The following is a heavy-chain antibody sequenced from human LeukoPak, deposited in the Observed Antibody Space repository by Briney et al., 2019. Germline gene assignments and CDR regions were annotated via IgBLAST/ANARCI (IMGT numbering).Heavy chain of an antibody. J-gene: IGHJ4*02. Sequence: PGGSLRLSCVASGFMFSNYAMHWVRQAPGKGLEWVAVISYDASLKHYGDFVQGRFVVSRDNAKNSLYLQMNSLRAEDTAVYYCARDLDSSSWYVVSNSPQALEYYFDYWGQGTLVTVSS. CDR1: GFMFSNYA. CDR2: ISYDASLK. V-gene: IGHV3-30*03. CDR3: ARDLDSSSWYVVSNSPQALEYYFDY. D-gene: IGHD6-13*01.